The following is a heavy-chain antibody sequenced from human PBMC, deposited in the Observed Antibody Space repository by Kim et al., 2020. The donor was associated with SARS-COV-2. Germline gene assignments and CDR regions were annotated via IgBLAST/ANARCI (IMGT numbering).Heavy chain of an antibody. CDR3: ARDGFGSTYYYDSFSARPGYFQH. J-gene: IGHJ1*01. V-gene: IGHV1-69*13. Sequence: SVKVSCKASGGTFSSYAISWVRQAPGQGLEWMGGIIPIFGTANYAQKFQGRVTITADESTSTAYMELSSLRSEDTAVYYCARDGFGSTYYYDSFSARPGYFQHWGQGTLVTVSS. D-gene: IGHD3-22*01. CDR2: IIPIFGTA. CDR1: GGTFSSYA.